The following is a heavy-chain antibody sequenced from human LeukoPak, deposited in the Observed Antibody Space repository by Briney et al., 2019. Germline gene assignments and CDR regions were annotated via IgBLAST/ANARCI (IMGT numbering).Heavy chain of an antibody. CDR2: ISANNGNR. V-gene: IGHV1-18*01. Sequence: GASVKVSCKASGYTFTNSGISWVRQAPGQGLEWMGWISANNGNRNYALKLQGRVTITADKSTSTAYMELSSLRSEDTAVYYCARTRGGPMYNWNYAFDYWGQGTLVTVSS. CDR3: ARTRGGPMYNWNYAFDY. D-gene: IGHD1-7*01. CDR1: GYTFTNSG. J-gene: IGHJ4*02.